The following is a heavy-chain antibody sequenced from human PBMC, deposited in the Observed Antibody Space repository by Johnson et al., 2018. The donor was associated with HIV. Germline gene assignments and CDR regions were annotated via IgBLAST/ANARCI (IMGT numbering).Heavy chain of an antibody. D-gene: IGHD1-26*01. J-gene: IGHJ3*02. CDR3: AKSPLKVAAKGAFDI. CDR2: IWYDGNNK. CDR1: GFTFSSYA. V-gene: IGHV3-30*18. Sequence: QMLLVESGGGVVQPGRSLRLSCAASGFTFSSYAMHWVRQAPGKGLEWVAVIWYDGNNKYYSGSVKGRFTISRDNSKNTLDLQMNSLRHEDTAVYYCAKSPLKVAAKGAFDIWGQETMVTVSS.